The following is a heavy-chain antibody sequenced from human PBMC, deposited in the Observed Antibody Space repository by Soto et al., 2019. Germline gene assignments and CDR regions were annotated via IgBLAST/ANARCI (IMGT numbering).Heavy chain of an antibody. D-gene: IGHD2-21*02. V-gene: IGHV4-31*03. CDR3: ARDVTYCGGDCSPPYYYYGMDV. J-gene: IGHJ6*02. CDR2: IYYSGST. CDR1: GGSISSGGYY. Sequence: SETLSLTCTVSGGSISSGGYYWSWIRQHPGKGLEWIGYIYYSGSTYYNPSLKSRVTISVDTSKNQFSLKLSSVTAADTAVYYCARDVTYCGGDCSPPYYYYGMDVWGQGTTVTVSS.